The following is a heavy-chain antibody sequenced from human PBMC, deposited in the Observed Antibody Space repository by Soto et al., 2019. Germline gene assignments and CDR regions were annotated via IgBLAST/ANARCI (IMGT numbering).Heavy chain of an antibody. Sequence: QVQLVESGGGVVQPGRSLRLSCAASGFTFSSYGMHWVRQAPGKGLEWVAVISYDGSNKYYADSVKGRFTISRDNSKNTLYLQMNSLRAEDTAVYYCAKVLRGGATTSYYFEYWCQGTLVTVSS. CDR1: GFTFSSYG. D-gene: IGHD1-26*01. V-gene: IGHV3-30*18. CDR2: ISYDGSNK. J-gene: IGHJ4*02. CDR3: AKVLRGGATTSYYFEY.